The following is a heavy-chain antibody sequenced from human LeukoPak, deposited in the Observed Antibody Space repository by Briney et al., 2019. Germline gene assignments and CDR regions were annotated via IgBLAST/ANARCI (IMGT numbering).Heavy chain of an antibody. J-gene: IGHJ5*02. CDR1: GGSISSSSYY. D-gene: IGHD5-18*01. Sequence: PSETLSLTRTVSGGSISSSSYYWGWIRQPPGKGLEWIGSIYYSGSTYYNPSLKSRVTISVDTSKNQFSLKLSSVTAADTAVYYCARGIQLWLSNWFDPWGQGTLVTVSS. CDR2: IYYSGST. V-gene: IGHV4-39*01. CDR3: ARGIQLWLSNWFDP.